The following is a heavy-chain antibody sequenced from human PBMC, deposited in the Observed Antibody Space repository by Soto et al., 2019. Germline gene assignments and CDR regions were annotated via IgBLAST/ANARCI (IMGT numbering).Heavy chain of an antibody. CDR2: INAHSGGT. CDR3: AKDLTRQLAYWLDP. J-gene: IGHJ5*02. D-gene: IGHD6-6*01. Sequence: PGGSLRLSCAASGFTFSSDGIHWLRQAPGQGLEWMGWINAHSGGTEYAQKFQGRVTLTRDTSISTAYMTLSSLRSDDTAIYYCAKDLTRQLAYWLDPWGQGTQVTVSS. CDR1: GFTFSSDG. V-gene: IGHV1-2*02.